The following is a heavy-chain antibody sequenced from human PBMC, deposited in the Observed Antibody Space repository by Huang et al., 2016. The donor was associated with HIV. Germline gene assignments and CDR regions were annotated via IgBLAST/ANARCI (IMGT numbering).Heavy chain of an antibody. Sequence: QVHLVESGGGVVQPGGSLRLSCAASGFKLSGFGIHWVRQDAGKGLEWVAVISYDGRSQFYTDSVKGRFTISRDNSDNTLSLQMKGLRPDDTAVYYCAKESRWFSDFDHWGQGVLVSVSS. J-gene: IGHJ4*02. D-gene: IGHD2-15*01. CDR1: GFKLSGFG. V-gene: IGHV3-30*18. CDR2: ISYDGRSQ. CDR3: AKESRWFSDFDH.